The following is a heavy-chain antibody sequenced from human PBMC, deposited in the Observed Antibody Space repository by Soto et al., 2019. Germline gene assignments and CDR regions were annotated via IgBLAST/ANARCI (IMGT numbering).Heavy chain of an antibody. D-gene: IGHD5-18*01. V-gene: IGHV3-30*18. J-gene: IGHJ5*02. Sequence: SVKVSCAASGFTFSSYGMHWVRQAPGKGLEWVAVISYDGSNKYYADSVKGRFTISRDNSKNTLYLQMNSLRAEDTAVYYCAKEGYSYGYGWFDPWGQGTLVTVSS. CDR2: ISYDGSNK. CDR1: GFTFSSYG. CDR3: AKEGYSYGYGWFDP.